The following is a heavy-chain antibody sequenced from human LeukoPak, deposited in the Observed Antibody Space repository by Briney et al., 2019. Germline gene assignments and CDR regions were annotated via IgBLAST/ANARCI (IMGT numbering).Heavy chain of an antibody. V-gene: IGHV3-7*01. Sequence: PGGSLRLSCAASGFTFSSYWMSWVRQAPGKGLEWVANIKQDGSEKYYVDSVKGRFTISRDNAKNSRYLQMNSLRAEDTAVYYCARDDCSSISCYHNWFDPWGQGTLVTVSS. CDR1: GFTFSSYW. D-gene: IGHD2-2*01. CDR2: IKQDGSEK. CDR3: ARDDCSSISCYHNWFDP. J-gene: IGHJ5*02.